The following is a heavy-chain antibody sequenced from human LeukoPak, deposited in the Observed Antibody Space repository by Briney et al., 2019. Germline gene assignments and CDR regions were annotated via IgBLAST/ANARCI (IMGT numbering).Heavy chain of an antibody. J-gene: IGHJ4*02. V-gene: IGHV5-51*01. Sequence: GESLKISCKGSGYIFTNYWIGWVRQMPGKGLEWMGIIYPGDSDTRYSPSFQGQVTISADKSISTTYLQWSSLKASDTAMYYCAGTYGSGSYYYHYFDYWGQGTLVTVSS. CDR2: IYPGDSDT. CDR1: GYIFTNYW. D-gene: IGHD3-10*01. CDR3: AGTYGSGSYYYHYFDY.